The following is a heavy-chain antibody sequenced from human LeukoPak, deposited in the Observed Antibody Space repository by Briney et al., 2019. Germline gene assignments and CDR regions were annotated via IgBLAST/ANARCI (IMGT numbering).Heavy chain of an antibody. CDR2: MYYSGDT. V-gene: IGHV4-59*02. CDR3: ARIIAGRLDY. D-gene: IGHD6-6*01. CDR1: GDSVSKDS. J-gene: IGHJ4*02. Sequence: SETLSLTCTVSGDSVSKDSWSWIRQAPGKGLEGIGDMYYSGDTNYDPSLKSRVSISVDPSKNHFSLKLSSVTAADTAVYYCARIIAGRLDYWGQGTLVTVSS.